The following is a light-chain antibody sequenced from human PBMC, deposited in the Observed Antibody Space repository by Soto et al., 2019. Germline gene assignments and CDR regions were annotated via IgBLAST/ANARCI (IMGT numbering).Light chain of an antibody. V-gene: IGKV4-1*01. J-gene: IGKJ1*01. CDR3: HEYYCSTWT. CDR2: WAS. Sequence: DIVMTQSPDSLAVSLGERATINCKSSQSVLYSSNNENYLAWYQQKPGQSPKLLIYWASARESGVPDRFSGSGSETAFTLTTSSLRVDDVAVCVWHEYYCSTWTISQRTMVYI. CDR1: QSVLYSSNNENY.